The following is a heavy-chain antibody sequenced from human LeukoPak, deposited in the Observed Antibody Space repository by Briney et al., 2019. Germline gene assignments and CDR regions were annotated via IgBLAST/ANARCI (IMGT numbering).Heavy chain of an antibody. CDR2: IYYSGST. V-gene: IGHV4-59*01. J-gene: IGHJ5*02. CDR1: GGSFSGYY. CDR3: ARAGLDSSSWYGLNWFDP. Sequence: PSETLSLTCAVYGGSFSGYYWSWIRQPPGKGLEWIGYIYYSGSTNYNPSLKSRVTISVDTSKNQFSLKLSSVTAADTAVYYCARAGLDSSSWYGLNWFDPWGQGTLVTVSS. D-gene: IGHD6-13*01.